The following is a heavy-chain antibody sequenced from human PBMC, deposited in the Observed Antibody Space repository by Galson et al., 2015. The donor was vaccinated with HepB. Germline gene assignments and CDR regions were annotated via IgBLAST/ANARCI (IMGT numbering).Heavy chain of an antibody. J-gene: IGHJ4*02. CDR2: ISGSGGST. CDR1: GFTFSSYA. V-gene: IGHV3-23*01. D-gene: IGHD3-22*01. CDR3: AKKLGGDCDSRGPVDY. Sequence: SLRLSCAASGFTFSSYAMSWVRQAPGKGLEWVSAISGSGGSTYYADSVKGRFTISRDNSKNTLYLQMNSLRAEDTAVYYCAKKLGGDCDSRGPVDYWGQGTLVTVSS.